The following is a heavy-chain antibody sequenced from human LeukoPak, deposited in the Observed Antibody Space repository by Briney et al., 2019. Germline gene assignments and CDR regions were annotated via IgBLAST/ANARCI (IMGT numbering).Heavy chain of an antibody. J-gene: IGHJ4*02. D-gene: IGHD3-9*01. CDR3: AKGAANYDILTGCDS. CDR2: IRNDGSKK. Sequence: GGSLRLSCAASGFIFRTYGMQWVRQAPGKGLEWVAFIRNDGSKKYYAESVKGRFTITRDNSKNTVYLQMNSLRAEDTAVYYCAKGAANYDILTGCDSWGQGILVTVSS. CDR1: GFIFRTYG. V-gene: IGHV3-30*02.